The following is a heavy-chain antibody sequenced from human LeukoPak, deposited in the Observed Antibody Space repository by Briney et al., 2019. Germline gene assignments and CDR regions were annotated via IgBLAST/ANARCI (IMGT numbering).Heavy chain of an antibody. J-gene: IGHJ4*02. CDR1: GFTLSRHW. V-gene: IGHV3-74*01. Sequence: GGSLRLSCAASGFTLSRHWMHWVRQAPGKGLVWVSRVISDGSMTNYADSVRGRFTISRGNAKNTLYLQMDSLRAEDSAVYYCVRQGTVGEFDYWGQGTLVTVSS. CDR3: VRQGTVGEFDY. D-gene: IGHD1-26*01. CDR2: VISDGSMT.